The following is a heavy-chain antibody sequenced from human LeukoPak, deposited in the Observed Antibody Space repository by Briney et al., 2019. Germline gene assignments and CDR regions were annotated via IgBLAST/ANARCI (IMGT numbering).Heavy chain of an antibody. V-gene: IGHV3-7*01. Sequence: GGSLRLSCAASGFTFSSSWMSWVRQAPGKGLEWVANIKQDGSEKYYVDSVKGRFTISRDNAKNSLYLQMNSLRAEDTAVYFCARTGLSPYYFDYWGQGTLVTVSS. D-gene: IGHD3-9*01. CDR2: IKQDGSEK. CDR1: GFTFSSSW. J-gene: IGHJ4*02. CDR3: ARTGLSPYYFDY.